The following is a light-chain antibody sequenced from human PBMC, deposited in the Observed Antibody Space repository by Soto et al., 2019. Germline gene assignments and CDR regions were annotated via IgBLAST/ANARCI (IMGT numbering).Light chain of an antibody. Sequence: EIVLTHSPATLSLSPWERATLSCRASQSISIYLAWYQQKPGQAPRLLIYDVFNRATGIPARFSGSGSGTDFTLTISSLEPEDFAVYYCQQRSNWPPEITFGQGTRLEIK. J-gene: IGKJ5*01. CDR2: DVF. V-gene: IGKV3-11*01. CDR3: QQRSNWPPEIT. CDR1: QSISIY.